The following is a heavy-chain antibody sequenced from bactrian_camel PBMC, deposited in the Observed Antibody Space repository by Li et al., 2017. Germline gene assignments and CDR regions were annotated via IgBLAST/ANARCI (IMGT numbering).Heavy chain of an antibody. D-gene: IGHD3*01. Sequence: VQLVESGGGLVQPGGSLRLSCVASGFIVSRHNVAWVRQAPGKGLEWVSGINRGGDSTDYADSVKGRFTMFRDNARNTLYLQMNSLKTEDTAVYYCAAEPRGSAYWGQGTQVTVS. CDR3: AAEPRGSAY. CDR2: INRGGDST. V-gene: IGHV3S40*01. CDR1: GFIVSRHN. J-gene: IGHJ4*01.